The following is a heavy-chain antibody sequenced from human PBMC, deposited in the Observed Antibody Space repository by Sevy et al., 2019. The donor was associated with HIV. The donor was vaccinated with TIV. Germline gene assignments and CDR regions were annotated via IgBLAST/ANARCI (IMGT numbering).Heavy chain of an antibody. CDR3: ARDFTGYNGMDV. CDR2: ISYHGRNK. CDR1: GFTFTTHG. V-gene: IGHV3-30*03. Sequence: GGSLRLSCTASGFTFTTHGMHWVRQAPGKGLEGVAVISYHGRNKFYGSSVEGRFTISRDNSKKTLYLQMNSLTTEDTAVYYCARDFTGYNGMDVWGQGTMVTVSS. D-gene: IGHD3-9*01. J-gene: IGHJ6*02.